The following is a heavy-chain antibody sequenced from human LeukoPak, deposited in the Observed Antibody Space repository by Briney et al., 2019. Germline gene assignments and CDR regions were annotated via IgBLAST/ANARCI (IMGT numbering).Heavy chain of an antibody. CDR1: GFTFSSYS. Sequence: GGSLRLSCAASGFTFSSYSMNWVRQAPGKGLEWVSSISSSSTHIYYADSVKGRFTISRDNAKNSLYLQMNSLRAEDTAVYYCAKDPVQDSSGWYGYFDYWGQGTLVTVSS. J-gene: IGHJ4*02. CDR2: ISSSSTHI. D-gene: IGHD6-19*01. V-gene: IGHV3-21*01. CDR3: AKDPVQDSSGWYGYFDY.